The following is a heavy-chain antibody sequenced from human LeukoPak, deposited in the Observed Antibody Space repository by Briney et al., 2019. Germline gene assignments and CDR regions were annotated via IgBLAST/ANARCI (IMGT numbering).Heavy chain of an antibody. CDR3: ARDLGGDY. D-gene: IGHD3-10*01. V-gene: IGHV3-48*03. CDR2: TSGSGSTI. CDR1: GFTFNSYE. Sequence: PGGSLRLSCAASGFTFNSYEMHWVRQAPGKGLEWVSYTSGSGSTIYYADSVKGRFTISRDNAKNSLFLQMNSLRAEDTAVYYCARDLGGDYWGQGTLVTVSS. J-gene: IGHJ4*02.